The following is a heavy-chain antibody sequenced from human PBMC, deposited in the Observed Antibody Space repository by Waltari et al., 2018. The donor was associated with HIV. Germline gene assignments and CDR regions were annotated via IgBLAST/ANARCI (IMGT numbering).Heavy chain of an antibody. CDR3: ARLQGSSSSWWFGP. Sequence: QVTLKESGPALVKPTQTLTLTCTFSGFSLSISGMRVSWFRQPPGKALEWLARIDWDDVKFYSTSLKTRRTMSKDTSQNQVVLTRTNMDAVDTATYYGARLQGSSSSWWFGPWGQGTLVTVSS. V-gene: IGHV2-70*04. CDR2: IDWDDVK. D-gene: IGHD6-6*01. J-gene: IGHJ5*02. CDR1: GFSLSISGMR.